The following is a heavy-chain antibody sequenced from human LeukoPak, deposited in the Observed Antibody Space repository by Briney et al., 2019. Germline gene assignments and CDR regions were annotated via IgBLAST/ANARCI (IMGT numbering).Heavy chain of an antibody. CDR3: AGGDFWSGYYTFDP. V-gene: IGHV1-18*01. CDR2: ISAYNGNT. Sequence: GASVKVSCKASGYTFTSYGISWVRQAPGQGLEWMGWISAYNGNTNYAQKLQGRVTMTTDTSTSTAYMEQRSLRSDDTAVYYCAGGDFWSGYYTFDPWGQGTLVTVSS. J-gene: IGHJ5*02. CDR1: GYTFTSYG. D-gene: IGHD3-3*01.